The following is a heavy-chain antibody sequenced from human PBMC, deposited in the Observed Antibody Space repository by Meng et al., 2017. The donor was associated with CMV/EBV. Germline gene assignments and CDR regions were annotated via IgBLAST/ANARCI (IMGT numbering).Heavy chain of an antibody. CDR3: AREGSSGSAYYFDY. J-gene: IGHJ4*02. CDR2: INPSGGST. D-gene: IGHD6-19*01. CDR1: GGTFSSYA. V-gene: IGHV1-46*01. Sequence: SGGTFSSYAISWVRQAPGQGLEWMGIINPSGGSTSYAQKFQGRVTMTRDTSTSTVYTELSSLRSEDTAVYYCAREGSSGSAYYFDYWGQGTLVTVSS.